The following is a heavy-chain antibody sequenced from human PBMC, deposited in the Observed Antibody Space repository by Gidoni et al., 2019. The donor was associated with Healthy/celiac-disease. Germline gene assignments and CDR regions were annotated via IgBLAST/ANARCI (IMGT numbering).Heavy chain of an antibody. V-gene: IGHV1-69*01. CDR1: GGTFSSYA. D-gene: IGHD3-22*01. CDR3: ARVRYYDSSYYMDV. J-gene: IGHJ6*03. Sequence: QVQLVQSGAEVTKPGSSVTVSCKASGGTFSSYAISWVRQAPGQGLEWMGVIIPIFGTANYAQKFQGRVTITADESTSTAYMELSSLRSEDTAVYYCARVRYYDSSYYMDVWGKGTTVTVSS. CDR2: IIPIFGTA.